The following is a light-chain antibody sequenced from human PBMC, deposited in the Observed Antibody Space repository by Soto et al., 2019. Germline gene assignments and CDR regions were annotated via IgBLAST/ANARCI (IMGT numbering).Light chain of an antibody. CDR2: DVS. V-gene: IGKV1-5*01. J-gene: IGKJ1*01. CDR1: QSISTW. CDR3: QQYNTFWT. Sequence: DIQMTQSPSTLSASVGDRVTITCRASQSISTWLAWYQQKPGKAPKLLIYDVSTLKSGVPSSFSGSGSGTEFTLTISGLQPYDSANYYCQQYNTFWTFGQGTRVEIK.